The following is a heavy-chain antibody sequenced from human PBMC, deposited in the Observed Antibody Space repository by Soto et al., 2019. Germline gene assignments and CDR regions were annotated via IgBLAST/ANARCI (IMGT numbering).Heavy chain of an antibody. CDR3: ARQMSSSASDAFDI. CDR2: IWYDGSNK. V-gene: IGHV3-33*08. J-gene: IGHJ3*02. D-gene: IGHD6-6*01. Sequence: GGSLRLSCAASGFTFSSYCMHWVRQAPGKGLEWVAVIWYDGSNKYYADSVKGRFTISRDNSKNTLYLQMNSLRAEDTAVYYCARQMSSSASDAFDIWGQGTMVTVSS. CDR1: GFTFSSYC.